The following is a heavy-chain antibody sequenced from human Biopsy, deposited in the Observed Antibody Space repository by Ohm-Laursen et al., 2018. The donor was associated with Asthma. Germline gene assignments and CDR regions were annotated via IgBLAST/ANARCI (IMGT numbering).Heavy chain of an antibody. Sequence: SSLRLSCAASGFTFSTYGMHWVRQAPGKGLEWVAVISYDGFNKDYGDSVKGRFTISRDNSKNTLYLHMHSLRAEDTAVYFCAKDRVRINSAYYFDYWGQGTLVTVSS. CDR1: GFTFSTYG. J-gene: IGHJ4*02. V-gene: IGHV3-30*18. D-gene: IGHD3-10*01. CDR3: AKDRVRINSAYYFDY. CDR2: ISYDGFNK.